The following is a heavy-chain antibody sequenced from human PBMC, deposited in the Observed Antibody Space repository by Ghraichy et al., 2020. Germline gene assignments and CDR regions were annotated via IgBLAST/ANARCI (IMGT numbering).Heavy chain of an antibody. V-gene: IGHV4-34*01. CDR3: ASDKAGYSSGWFHY. J-gene: IGHJ4*02. D-gene: IGHD6-19*01. Sequence: SETLSLTCAVYGGSFSGYYWSWIRQPPGKGLEWIGEINHSGSTNYNPSLKSRVTISVDTSKNQFSLKLSSVTAADTALYYCASDKAGYSSGWFHYWGQGTLVTVSS. CDR2: INHSGST. CDR1: GGSFSGYY.